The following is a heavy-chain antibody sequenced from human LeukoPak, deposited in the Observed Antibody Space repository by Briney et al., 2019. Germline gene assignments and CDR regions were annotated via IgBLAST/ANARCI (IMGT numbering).Heavy chain of an antibody. V-gene: IGHV3-23*01. CDR1: GFTFSSYA. CDR3: AKADYSDSTNFDY. D-gene: IGHD3-22*01. Sequence: PGGSLRLSCAASGFTFSSYAMRWVRQAPGKELEWVSAISGSGGSTYYADSVKGRLTISRDNSKNTLYLQMNSLRAEDTAVYYCAKADYSDSTNFDYWGQGTLVTVSS. CDR2: ISGSGGST. J-gene: IGHJ4*02.